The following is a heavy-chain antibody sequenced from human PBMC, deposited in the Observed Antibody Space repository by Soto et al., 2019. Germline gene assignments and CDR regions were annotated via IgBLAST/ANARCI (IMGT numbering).Heavy chain of an antibody. CDR2: ISYDGSNK. J-gene: IGHJ6*02. D-gene: IGHD4-4*01. CDR1: GFTFSSYA. Sequence: GGSLRLSCAASGFTFSSYAMHWVRQAPGKGLEWVAVISYDGSNKYYAGSVKGRFTISRDNSKNTLYLQMNSLRAEDTAVYYCARARPGEGRWGVTTSYYYYYGMDVWGQGTTVTVSS. V-gene: IGHV3-30-3*01. CDR3: ARARPGEGRWGVTTSYYYYYGMDV.